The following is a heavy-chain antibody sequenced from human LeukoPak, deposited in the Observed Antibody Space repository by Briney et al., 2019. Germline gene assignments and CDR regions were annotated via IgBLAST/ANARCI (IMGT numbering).Heavy chain of an antibody. J-gene: IGHJ5*02. CDR1: GYTFTGYY. V-gene: IGHV1-2*02. D-gene: IGHD1/OR15-1a*01. Sequence: ASVKVSCKASGYTFTGYYMHWVRQAPGLGLEWMGWINPNSGGTNYAQKFQGRVTMTRDTSISTAYMELSRLRSDDTAVYYCARARQQTFNWFDPWGQGTLVTVSS. CDR3: ARARQQTFNWFDP. CDR2: INPNSGGT.